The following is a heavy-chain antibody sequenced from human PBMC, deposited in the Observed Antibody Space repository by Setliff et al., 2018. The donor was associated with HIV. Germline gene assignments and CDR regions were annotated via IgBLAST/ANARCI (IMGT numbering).Heavy chain of an antibody. Sequence: CTVSGGSLSSYYWSWIRQPPGEGLEWIGYIFCSGSTNYNPSLKSRVTISLDTSKNQFSLKLTSVTAADTAVYYCASAGSGTRAPPRYWGQGTLVTVSS. CDR2: IFCSGST. CDR1: GGSLSSYY. CDR3: ASAGSGTRAPPRY. J-gene: IGHJ4*02. D-gene: IGHD1-1*01. V-gene: IGHV4-59*01.